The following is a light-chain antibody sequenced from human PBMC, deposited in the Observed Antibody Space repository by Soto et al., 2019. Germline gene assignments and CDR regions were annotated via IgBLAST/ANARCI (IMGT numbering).Light chain of an antibody. CDR1: QGIDPY. CDR3: QNYNSAPLT. Sequence: DVQMTQSPSSLSVFVGDRVTITCRASQGIDPYLAGFQQKPGKVPKLLIYATATLQSGVPSRFSGSGSGTDFTLTINSLKPEDVRSYYCQNYNSAPLTFGGRTKVEIK. J-gene: IGKJ4*01. V-gene: IGKV1-27*01. CDR2: ATA.